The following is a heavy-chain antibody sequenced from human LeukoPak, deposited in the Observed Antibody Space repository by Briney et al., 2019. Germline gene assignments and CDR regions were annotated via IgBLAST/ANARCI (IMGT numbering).Heavy chain of an antibody. J-gene: IGHJ4*02. V-gene: IGHV1-69*04. Sequence: ASVKVSCKASGGIFSSYAISWVRQAPGQGLEWMGRIIPILGIANYAQKFQGRVTITADKSTSTAYMELSSLRSEDTAVYYCARSSGGSYYGYFDYWGQGTLVTVSS. D-gene: IGHD1-26*01. CDR3: ARSSGGSYYGYFDY. CDR2: IIPILGIA. CDR1: GGIFSSYA.